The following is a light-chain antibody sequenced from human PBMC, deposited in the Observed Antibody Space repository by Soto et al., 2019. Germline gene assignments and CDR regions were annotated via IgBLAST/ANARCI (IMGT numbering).Light chain of an antibody. CDR2: ATS. Sequence: DIQMTQSPSFLSASVGDSVTLTCRASQSISSYVHWYQQKPGRAPKILIYATSVLQGGVPSRFSGSQSGTEFTLTISSLQPEDFATYYCQQSYSFPRTFGGGTKVDIK. V-gene: IGKV1-39*01. CDR1: QSISSY. J-gene: IGKJ4*01. CDR3: QQSYSFPRT.